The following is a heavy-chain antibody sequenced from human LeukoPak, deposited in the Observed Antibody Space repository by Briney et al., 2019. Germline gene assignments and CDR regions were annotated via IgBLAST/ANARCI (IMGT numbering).Heavy chain of an antibody. J-gene: IGHJ4*02. D-gene: IGHD3-10*01. CDR2: IYYTGST. CDR3: ARSYNSGSYYPYYFDY. V-gene: IGHV4-59*11. CDR1: GGSISSHF. Sequence: SETLSLTCTVSGGSISSHFWSWVRQPPGKGLEWIGSIYYTGSTNYNPSLKSRITMSVDTSKNQISLKLNSVTAADTAVYYCARSYNSGSYYPYYFDYWGQGTLVTVSS.